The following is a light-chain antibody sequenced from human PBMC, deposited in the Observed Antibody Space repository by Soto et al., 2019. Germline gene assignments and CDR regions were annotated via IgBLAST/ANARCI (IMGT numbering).Light chain of an antibody. CDR3: QQYNSWPSGT. J-gene: IGKJ5*01. CDR2: GAS. V-gene: IGKV3-15*01. CDR1: QRVSGN. Sequence: EIVMTQSPATRSVSPGETPTLPSRAGQRVSGNLAWYQHKPGQSPRPLIYGASTRATGIPARFSGSGSGTEFTLTIGSLQSEDIAVYYCQQYNSWPSGTFGQGTRLEIK.